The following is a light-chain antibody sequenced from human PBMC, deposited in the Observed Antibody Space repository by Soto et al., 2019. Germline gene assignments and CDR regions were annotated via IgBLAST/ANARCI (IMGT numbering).Light chain of an antibody. J-gene: IGKJ1*01. CDR1: QSVGSN. Sequence: EIVMTQSPATLSVSPGERATLSCRASQSVGSNLAWYQQRPGQAPRLLIYGASTRATGVPARLSGSGSGTEFTLNLSRLQSEDFGIYFCQQYNNWPPDRTFGQGTKVEIK. CDR2: GAS. CDR3: QQYNNWPPDRT. V-gene: IGKV3-15*01.